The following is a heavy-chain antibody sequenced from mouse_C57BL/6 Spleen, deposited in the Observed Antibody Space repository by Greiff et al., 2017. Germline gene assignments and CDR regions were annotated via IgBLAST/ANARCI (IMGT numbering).Heavy chain of an antibody. V-gene: IGHV7-3*01. Sequence: DVQLQESGGGLVQPGGSLSLSCAASGFTFTDYYMSWVRQPPGKALEWLGFIRNKANGYTTEYSASVKGRFTISRDNSQSILYLQMNALRAEDSATYYCARYIDYDGDYYAIDYWGQEASVTVSS. CDR2: IRNKANGYTT. CDR1: GFTFTDYY. CDR3: ARYIDYDGDYYAIDY. J-gene: IGHJ4*01. D-gene: IGHD2-4*01.